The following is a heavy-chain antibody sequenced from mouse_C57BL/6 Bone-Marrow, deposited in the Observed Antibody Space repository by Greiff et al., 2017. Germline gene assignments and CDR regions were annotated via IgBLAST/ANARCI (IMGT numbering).Heavy chain of an antibody. Sequence: QVQLQQPGAELVKPGASVKLSCKASGYTFTSYWMHWVKQRPGQGLEWIGMIHPNSGSTNYNEKFKSKATLTVDQSSSTAYMQLSSLTSEDSAVYYCARVDLDECYYVGFAYWGQATLVTVSA. CDR3: ARVDLDECYYVGFAY. CDR2: IHPNSGST. V-gene: IGHV1-64*01. CDR1: GYTFTSYW. J-gene: IGHJ3*01. D-gene: IGHD1-1*01.